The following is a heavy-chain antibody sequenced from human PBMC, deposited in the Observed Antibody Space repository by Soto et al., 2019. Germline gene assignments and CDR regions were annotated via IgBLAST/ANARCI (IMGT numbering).Heavy chain of an antibody. V-gene: IGHV1-69*01. CDR2: IIPILGSA. J-gene: IGHJ3*01. Sequence: QVQLVQSGAEVKRPESSVKVSCKASGGTIISHAISWVRQAPGQGLEWMGGIIPILGSANYAQKFQDRLTIIADASTSTTYMELSSLRSDDAAVYYCASRERVDAFDVWGQGTLVTVSS. D-gene: IGHD1-26*01. CDR1: GGTIISHA. CDR3: ASRERVDAFDV.